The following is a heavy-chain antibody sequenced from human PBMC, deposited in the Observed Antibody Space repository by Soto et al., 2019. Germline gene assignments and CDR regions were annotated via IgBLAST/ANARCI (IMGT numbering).Heavy chain of an antibody. J-gene: IGHJ5*02. CDR2: ISAYNGNT. CDR3: ARTNTNYYDSSGYSWFDP. Sequence: ATVKVSCKASGYTFTSYGISWVRQATGQGLEWMGWISAYNGNTNYAQKLQGRVTMTTDTSTSTAYMELRSLRSDDTAVYYCARTNTNYYDSSGYSWFDPWGQGTLVTVS. CDR1: GYTFTSYG. V-gene: IGHV1-18*01. D-gene: IGHD3-22*01.